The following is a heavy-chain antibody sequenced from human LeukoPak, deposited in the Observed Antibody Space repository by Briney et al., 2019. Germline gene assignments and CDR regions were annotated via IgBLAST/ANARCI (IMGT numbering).Heavy chain of an antibody. CDR1: GFIFSDST. CDR2: IRSKANSYAI. V-gene: IGHV3-73*01. Sequence: GGSLRLSCAASGFIFSDSTMHWVRQASGKGLEWVGRIRSKANSYAITYAASVRGRFTISRNDSKNTAYLQMNSLKTEDTAVYYCTRHVVGATREDYWGQGTLVTVSS. D-gene: IGHD1-26*01. CDR3: TRHVVGATREDY. J-gene: IGHJ4*02.